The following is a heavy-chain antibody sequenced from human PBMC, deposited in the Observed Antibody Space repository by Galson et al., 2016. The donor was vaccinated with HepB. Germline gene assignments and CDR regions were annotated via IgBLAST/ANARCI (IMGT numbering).Heavy chain of an antibody. V-gene: IGHV3-53*01. CDR3: VRDTWKWGYNYASDASDI. Sequence: SLRLSCAASGFSVSSNYMSWVRQTPGKGLEWVSVIHIGGSTYYGDSVKGRVTIFRDNSKNTVYLQMNSLRAEDTAVYFCVRDTWKWGYNYASDASDIWGRGTMVTVSS. D-gene: IGHD5-18*01. CDR2: IHIGGST. CDR1: GFSVSSNY. J-gene: IGHJ3*02.